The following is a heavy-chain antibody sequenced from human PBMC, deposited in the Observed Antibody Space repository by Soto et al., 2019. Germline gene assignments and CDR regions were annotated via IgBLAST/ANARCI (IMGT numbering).Heavy chain of an antibody. CDR2: IWYDGSNK. Sequence: QVQLVESGGGVVQPGRSLRLSCAASGFTFSSYGMHWVRQAPGKGLEWVAVIWYDGSNKYYADSVKGRFTISRDNSKNTLYLQMNSLRAVDTAVYYCARDGRKYCISTSCYSNYYGMDVWGQGTTVTVSS. D-gene: IGHD2-2*01. CDR1: GFTFSSYG. V-gene: IGHV3-33*01. CDR3: ARDGRKYCISTSCYSNYYGMDV. J-gene: IGHJ6*02.